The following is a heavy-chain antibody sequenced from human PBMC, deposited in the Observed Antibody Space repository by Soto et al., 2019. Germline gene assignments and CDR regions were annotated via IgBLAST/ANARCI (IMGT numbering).Heavy chain of an antibody. D-gene: IGHD3-22*01. CDR1: GYTFTSYY. Sequence: ASVKVSCKASGYTFTSYYMHWVRQAPGQGLEWMGIINPSGGSTSYAQKFQGRVTMTRDTSTSTVYMELSSLRSEDTAVYYCAREDLITMIVTKGAFDIWGQGTRVTVAS. CDR2: INPSGGST. CDR3: AREDLITMIVTKGAFDI. V-gene: IGHV1-46*01. J-gene: IGHJ3*02.